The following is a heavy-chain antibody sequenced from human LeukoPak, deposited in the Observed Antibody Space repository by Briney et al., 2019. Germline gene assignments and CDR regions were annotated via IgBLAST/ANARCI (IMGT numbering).Heavy chain of an antibody. CDR2: IISSGSYI. CDR1: GFTFSSYT. V-gene: IGHV3-21*03. Sequence: GGSLRLSCAASGFTFSSYTMNWVRQAPGKGLEWVSSIISSGSYIYYADSVKGRFTISRGNAKNSLSLQMNSLRAEDTAVYYCARDFGGYCSSGNCYLGYLDNWGQGTLVTVSS. CDR3: ARDFGGYCSSGNCYLGYLDN. J-gene: IGHJ4*02. D-gene: IGHD2-2*01.